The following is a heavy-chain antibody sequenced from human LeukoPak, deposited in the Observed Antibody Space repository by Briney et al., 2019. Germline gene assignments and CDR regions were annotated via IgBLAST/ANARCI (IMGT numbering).Heavy chain of an antibody. CDR1: GFTFSIYA. Sequence: GGSLRLSCAASGFTFSIYAMSWVHQAPGKGLQWVSSITSSGDGTYYADSVKGRFTISRDNSENMLYLQMNSLRVEDTAVYFCAKDRPNYYGSNGHYYRRDGDYWGQGTLVTVSS. CDR2: ITSSGDGT. CDR3: AKDRPNYYGSNGHYYRRDGDY. J-gene: IGHJ4*02. D-gene: IGHD3-22*01. V-gene: IGHV3-23*01.